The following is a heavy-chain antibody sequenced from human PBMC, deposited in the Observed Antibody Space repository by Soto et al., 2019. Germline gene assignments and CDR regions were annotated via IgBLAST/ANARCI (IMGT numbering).Heavy chain of an antibody. V-gene: IGHV3-21*06. CDR2: ISSTTNYI. Sequence: GGSLRLCCAASGFTFTRYSMNWVRQAPGKGLECVSSISSTTNYIYYGDSMKGRFTISRDNAKNSLYLEMNSLRAEDTAVYYCARESEDLTSNFDYWGQGTLVTVSS. J-gene: IGHJ4*02. CDR3: ARESEDLTSNFDY. CDR1: GFTFTRYS.